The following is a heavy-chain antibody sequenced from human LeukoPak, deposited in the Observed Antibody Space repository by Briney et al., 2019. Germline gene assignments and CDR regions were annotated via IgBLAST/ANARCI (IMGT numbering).Heavy chain of an antibody. CDR1: GFTFSRYA. CDR3: ARVYGEPGGRYYFDY. D-gene: IGHD1-14*01. V-gene: IGHV3-30-3*01. CDR2: ISYDGNNK. Sequence: GRSLRLSCAASGFTFSRYAMHWVRQAPGKGLEWVAVISYDGNNKYYADSVKGRFTISRDNSRNTLSLQMNSLRAEDTAVYYCARVYGEPGGRYYFDYWGQGTLVTVSS. J-gene: IGHJ4*02.